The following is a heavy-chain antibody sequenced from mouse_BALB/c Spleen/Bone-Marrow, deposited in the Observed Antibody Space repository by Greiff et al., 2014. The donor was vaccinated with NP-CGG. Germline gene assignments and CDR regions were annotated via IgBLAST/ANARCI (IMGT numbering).Heavy chain of an antibody. J-gene: IGHJ3*01. CDR3: ARSNGNYVLAY. V-gene: IGHV1-4*01. CDR1: GYTFTSYT. Sequence: QVQLQQSGAELARPGATVKMSCKASGYTFTSYTMHWVKQRPGQGLEWIGYINPSSGYTNYNQKFKDKATLTADKSSSTAYMQLSSLTSEDSAVYYCARSNGNYVLAYWGQGTLVTVSA. CDR2: INPSSGYT. D-gene: IGHD2-1*01.